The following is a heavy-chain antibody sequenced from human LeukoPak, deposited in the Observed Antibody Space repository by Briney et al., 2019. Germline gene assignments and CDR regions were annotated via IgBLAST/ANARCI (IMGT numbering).Heavy chain of an antibody. D-gene: IGHD2-2*01. J-gene: IGHJ5*02. CDR1: GYTFTSYY. CDR3: ARGGIVVVPAATDFWWFDP. Sequence: GASVKVSCKAFGYTFTSYYMHWVRQAPGQGLEWMGIINPSGGSTSYAQKFQGRVTMTRDMSTSTVYMELSSLRSEDTAVYYCARGGIVVVPAATDFWWFDPWGQGTLVTVSS. CDR2: INPSGGST. V-gene: IGHV1-46*01.